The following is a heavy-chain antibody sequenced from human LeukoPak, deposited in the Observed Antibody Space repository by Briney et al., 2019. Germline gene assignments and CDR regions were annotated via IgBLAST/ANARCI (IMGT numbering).Heavy chain of an antibody. Sequence: SETLSLTCTVSGGSISSSSYYWGWIRQPPGKGLEWIGSIYYSGSTNYNPSLKSRVTISVDTSKNQFSLKLSSVTAADTAVYYCARLEGSHAFDIWGQGTMDTVSS. D-gene: IGHD6-13*01. CDR1: GGSISSSSYY. J-gene: IGHJ3*02. CDR2: IYYSGST. V-gene: IGHV4-39*07. CDR3: ARLEGSHAFDI.